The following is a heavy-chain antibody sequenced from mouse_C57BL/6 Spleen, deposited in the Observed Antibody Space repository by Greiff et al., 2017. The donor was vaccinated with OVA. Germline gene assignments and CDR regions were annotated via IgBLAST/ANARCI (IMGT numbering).Heavy chain of an antibody. D-gene: IGHD3-2*02. CDR3: AREDSAGWFAY. J-gene: IGHJ3*01. V-gene: IGHV1-52*01. Sequence: QVQLQQPGAELVRPGSSVKLSCKASGYTFTSYWMHWVKQRPIQGLEWIGNIDPSDSETHYNQKFKDKATLTVDKSSSTAYMQLSSLTSEDSAVYYCAREDSAGWFAYWGQGTLVTVSA. CDR1: GYTFTSYW. CDR2: IDPSDSET.